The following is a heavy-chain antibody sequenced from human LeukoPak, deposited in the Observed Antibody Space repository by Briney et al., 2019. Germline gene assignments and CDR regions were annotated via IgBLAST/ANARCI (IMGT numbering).Heavy chain of an antibody. CDR3: AKDSEWELLPFYFDY. CDR2: IRYDGSNK. Sequence: PGGSLRLSCAASGFTFSSYGMHWVRQAPGKGLEWVAFIRYDGSNKYYADSVKGRFTISRDNSKNTLYLQMNSLRAEDTAVYYCAKDSEWELLPFYFDYWGQGTLVTVSS. V-gene: IGHV3-30*02. CDR1: GFTFSSYG. D-gene: IGHD1-26*01. J-gene: IGHJ4*02.